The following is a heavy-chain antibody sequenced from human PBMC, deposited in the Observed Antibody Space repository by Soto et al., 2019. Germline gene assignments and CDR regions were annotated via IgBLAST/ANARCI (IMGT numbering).Heavy chain of an antibody. D-gene: IGHD3-10*01. Sequence: QVQLQESGPGLVKPSQTLSLTCTVSGGSISSGGYYWSWIRQHPGKGLEWIGYIYYSGSTYYNPSLKSRVTISVDTSKNQFSLKLSSVTAADTAMYYCARTRPHYYGSGSYYTPPHYFDYWGQGTLVTVSS. CDR1: GGSISSGGYY. V-gene: IGHV4-31*03. CDR3: ARTRPHYYGSGSYYTPPHYFDY. J-gene: IGHJ4*02. CDR2: IYYSGST.